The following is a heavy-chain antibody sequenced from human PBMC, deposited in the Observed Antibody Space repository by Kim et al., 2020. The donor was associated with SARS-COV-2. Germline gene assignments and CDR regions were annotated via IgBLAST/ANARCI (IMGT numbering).Heavy chain of an antibody. CDR3: ARTGSGRGNYFDY. Sequence: GGSLRLSCAAYGFTFSSYEMNWVRQAPGKGREWVSYISSRGMTKYYTDSVKGRFTISRDNAKNSVYLQMNSLRAEDTAVYYCARTGSGRGNYFDYWGQGILVTVSS. V-gene: IGHV3-48*03. CDR1: GFTFSSYE. CDR2: ISSRGMTK. D-gene: IGHD2-15*01. J-gene: IGHJ4*02.